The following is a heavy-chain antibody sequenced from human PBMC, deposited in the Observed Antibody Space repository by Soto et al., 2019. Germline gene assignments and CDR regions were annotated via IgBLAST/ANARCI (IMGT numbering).Heavy chain of an antibody. CDR3: ARTRRDDFWSGYSDQKDYFDY. Sequence: QVQLQESGPGLVKPSQTLSLTCTVSGGSISSGGYYWSWIRQHPGKGLEWIGYIYYSGSTYYNPSLKSRVTLSVDTSKNQFSLKLSSVTAADTAVYYCARTRRDDFWSGYSDQKDYFDYWGQGTLVTVSS. V-gene: IGHV4-31*03. CDR2: IYYSGST. J-gene: IGHJ4*02. CDR1: GGSISSGGYY. D-gene: IGHD3-3*01.